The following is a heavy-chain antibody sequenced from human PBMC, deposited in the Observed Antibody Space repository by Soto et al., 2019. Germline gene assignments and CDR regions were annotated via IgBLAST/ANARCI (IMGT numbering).Heavy chain of an antibody. J-gene: IGHJ6*02. CDR2: ISGSGGST. Sequence: GGSLRLSCAASGFTFSSYAMSWVRQAPGKGLEWVSAISGSGGSTYYADSVKGRFTISRDNSKNTLYLQMNSLRAEDTAVYYCAKGDSGSYSYYYYGMDVWGQGTTVTVSS. CDR1: GFTFSSYA. V-gene: IGHV3-23*01. CDR3: AKGDSGSYSYYYYGMDV. D-gene: IGHD1-26*01.